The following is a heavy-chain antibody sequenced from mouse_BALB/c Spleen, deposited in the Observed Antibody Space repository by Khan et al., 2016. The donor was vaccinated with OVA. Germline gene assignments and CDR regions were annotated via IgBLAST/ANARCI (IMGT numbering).Heavy chain of an antibody. CDR3: ARTARIKY. J-gene: IGHJ2*01. CDR2: ITYSGST. D-gene: IGHD1-2*01. CDR1: GYSITSCYV. Sequence: EVQLLESGPGLVKPSQSLSLSCTATGYSITSCYVWYLIRQLPGNKQEWMGFITYSGSTNYNPSLKSRISITRDTSKNRFFLQLNSVTTEDTATYYYARTARIKYWGQGTTLTVSS. V-gene: IGHV3-1*02.